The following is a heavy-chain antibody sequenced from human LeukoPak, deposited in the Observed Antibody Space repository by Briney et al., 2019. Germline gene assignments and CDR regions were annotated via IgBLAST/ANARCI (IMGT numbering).Heavy chain of an antibody. V-gene: IGHV3-9*01. D-gene: IGHD3-10*01. CDR1: GFTFDDYA. CDR2: ISWNSGSI. J-gene: IGHJ4*02. CDR3: ATLGAAPLSDY. Sequence: SGGSLRLSCAASGFTFDDYAMHWVRQAPGKGLEWVSGISWNSGSIGYADSVKGRFTISRDNAKNSLYLQMNSLRAEDTAVYYCATLGAAPLSDYWGQGTLVTVSS.